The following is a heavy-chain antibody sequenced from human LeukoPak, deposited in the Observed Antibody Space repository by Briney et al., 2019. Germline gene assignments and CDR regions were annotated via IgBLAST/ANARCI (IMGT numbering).Heavy chain of an antibody. D-gene: IGHD6-6*01. J-gene: IGHJ4*02. CDR3: AREESSSSGYYFDY. CDR1: GFTFSSYS. Sequence: GGSLRLSCAASGFTFSSYSMNWVRQAPGKGLEWVSSISSSSYIYYADSVKGRFTISRDNAKNSLYLQMNSLRAEDTAVYYCAREESSSSGYYFDYWGQGTLVTVSS. CDR2: ISSSSYI. V-gene: IGHV3-21*01.